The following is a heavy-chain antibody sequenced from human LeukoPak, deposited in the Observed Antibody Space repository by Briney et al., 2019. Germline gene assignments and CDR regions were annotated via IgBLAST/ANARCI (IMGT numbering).Heavy chain of an antibody. CDR2: IKQDGSEK. CDR3: ARIRFGESYAPKSYYYYYYMDV. D-gene: IGHD3-10*01. CDR1: GFTLSSYW. V-gene: IGHV3-7*01. Sequence: GGSLRLSCAASGFTLSSYWMSWVRQAPGKGLEWVANIKQDGSEKYYVDSVKDRFTISRDNAKNSLYLQMNRLRVEDTAVYYCARIRFGESYAPKSYYYYYYMDVWGKGTTVTISS. J-gene: IGHJ6*03.